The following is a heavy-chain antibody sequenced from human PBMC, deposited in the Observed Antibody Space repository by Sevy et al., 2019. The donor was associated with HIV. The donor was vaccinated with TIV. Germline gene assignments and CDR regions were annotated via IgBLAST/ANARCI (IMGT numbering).Heavy chain of an antibody. Sequence: SETLSLTCIVSGGSISRSSYDWGWIRQPPGKGLEWIGGIYYSGSTYYNPSLKGRVPISVDTSKNQFSLIVNSVTAADTAVYYCARHGGLVDRAFDYWGQGTLVTVSS. CDR1: GGSISRSSYD. D-gene: IGHD3-10*01. J-gene: IGHJ4*02. CDR3: ARHGGLVDRAFDY. V-gene: IGHV4-39*01. CDR2: IYYSGST.